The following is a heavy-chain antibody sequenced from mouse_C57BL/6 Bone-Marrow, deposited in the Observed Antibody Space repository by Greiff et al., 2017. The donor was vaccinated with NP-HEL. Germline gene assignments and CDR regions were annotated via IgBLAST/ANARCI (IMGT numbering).Heavy chain of an antibody. CDR1: GYTFTDYY. CDR3: AKEENYAMDY. J-gene: IGHJ4*01. CDR2: INPNNGGT. Sequence: VQLQQSGPELVKPGASVKISCKASGYTFTDYYMNWVKQSHGKSLEWIGDINPNNGGTSYNQKFKGKAKLTVDKSASTAYMELRSLTSEDSAVYYCAKEENYAMDYCGQGTSVTVSS. V-gene: IGHV1-26*01.